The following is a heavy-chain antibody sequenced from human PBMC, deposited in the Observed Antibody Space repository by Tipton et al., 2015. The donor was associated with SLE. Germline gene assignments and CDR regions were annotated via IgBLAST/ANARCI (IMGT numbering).Heavy chain of an antibody. CDR1: GASISSSSYY. V-gene: IGHV4-39*07. CDR2: VYYSGST. D-gene: IGHD6-19*01. CDR3: ASEILRDYGSAWGPDY. Sequence: TLSLTCTVSGASISSSSYYWVWFRQPPGKGLEWTGSVYYSGSTSYNPSLKSRVTISVDRSRNQFSLKLSSVTAADTAVYYCASEILRDYGSAWGPDYWGQGTLVTVSS. J-gene: IGHJ4*02.